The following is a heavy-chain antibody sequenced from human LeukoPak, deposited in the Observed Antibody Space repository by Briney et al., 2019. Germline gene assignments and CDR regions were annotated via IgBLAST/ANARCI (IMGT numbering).Heavy chain of an antibody. J-gene: IGHJ4*02. CDR1: GFTFSNYG. CDR2: ISGGGT. CDR3: ARQSPSQGTDY. Sequence: GGSLRLSCTASGFTFSNYGMSWVRRAPGKGLERVSAISGGGTYYADSVKGRFTISRDNSKNTLYLQMNSLRVEDTAVYYCARQSPSQGTDYWGQGTLVTVSS. V-gene: IGHV3-23*01.